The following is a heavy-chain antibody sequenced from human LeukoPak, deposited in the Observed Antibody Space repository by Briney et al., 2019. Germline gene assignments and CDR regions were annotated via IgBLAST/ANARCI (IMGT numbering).Heavy chain of an antibody. Sequence: PGGSLRLSCAASGFTFSNIWMSWVRQAPGKGLEWVANIKHDGSETNYVDSVKCRFTISRDNAKNSLHLQMNSLRVEDTAVYYCARDLGSGDHWGQGTLVTVSS. CDR3: ARDLGSGDH. J-gene: IGHJ1*01. CDR2: IKHDGSET. V-gene: IGHV3-7*01. CDR1: GFTFSNIW. D-gene: IGHD3-10*01.